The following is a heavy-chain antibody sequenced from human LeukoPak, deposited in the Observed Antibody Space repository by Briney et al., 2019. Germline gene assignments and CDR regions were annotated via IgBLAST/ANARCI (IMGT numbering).Heavy chain of an antibody. CDR1: LDSTTSNF. J-gene: IGHJ4*02. CDR2: IHRSGSP. CDR3: AREILGGFNPGAY. V-gene: IGHV4-59*12. D-gene: IGHD1-14*01. Sequence: SETLSLTCTVSLDSTTSNFRSWIRQPPGKGPEWIGEIHRSGSPNYNPSLQSRVTISIDRSRNQIALELSSVTAADTAVYYCAREILGGFNPGAYWGQGTLVTVSS.